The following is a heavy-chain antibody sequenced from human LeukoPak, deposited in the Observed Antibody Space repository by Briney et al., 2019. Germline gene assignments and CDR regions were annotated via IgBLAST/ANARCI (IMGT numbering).Heavy chain of an antibody. J-gene: IGHJ4*02. CDR3: AREVTD. CDR2: IGNDGDIK. CDR1: GFTFSRYG. D-gene: IGHD2-21*02. V-gene: IGHV3-30*03. Sequence: GSLRLSCAASGFTFSRYGMHWVRQAPGKGLEWVGVIGNDGDIKYYADSVKGRFTISRDNSKNTLYLQMNSLRAEDTAVYYCAREVTDWGQGTLVSVSS.